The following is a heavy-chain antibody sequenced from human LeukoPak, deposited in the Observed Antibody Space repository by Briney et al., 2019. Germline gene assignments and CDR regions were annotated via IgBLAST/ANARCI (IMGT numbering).Heavy chain of an antibody. Sequence: GGSLRLSCAASGFTFSDYSMNWVRQAPGKGLEWISYIGISSGNTKYADSVKGRFTISGDSAKNSLYLQMNSLRVEDTAVYYCARDYNYAFDNWGQGTLSPSPQ. CDR2: IGISSGNT. CDR3: ARDYNYAFDN. CDR1: GFTFSDYS. D-gene: IGHD1-1*01. J-gene: IGHJ4*02. V-gene: IGHV3-48*04.